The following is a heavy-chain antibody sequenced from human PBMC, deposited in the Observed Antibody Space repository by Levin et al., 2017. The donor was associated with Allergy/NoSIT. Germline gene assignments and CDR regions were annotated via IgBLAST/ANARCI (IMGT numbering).Heavy chain of an antibody. V-gene: IGHV3-23*01. CDR3: AKDHLPYYYDKHAFDI. CDR2: ISGSGGST. CDR1: GFTFSSYA. J-gene: IGHJ3*02. D-gene: IGHD3-22*01. Sequence: RGESLKNSCAASGFTFSSYAMSWVRQAPGKGLEWVSTISGSGGSTYYADSVKGRFTISRDNSKNTLYLQMNSLRAEDTAVYYCAKDHLPYYYDKHAFDIWGQGTMVTVSS.